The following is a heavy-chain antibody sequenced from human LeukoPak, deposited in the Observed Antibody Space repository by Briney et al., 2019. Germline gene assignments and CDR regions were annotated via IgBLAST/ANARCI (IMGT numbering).Heavy chain of an antibody. V-gene: IGHV4-59*01. J-gene: IGHJ4*02. CDR2: IHYSGST. CDR3: ARETKLMGYSSGLGFNY. D-gene: IGHD6-19*01. Sequence: SETLSLTCTVSGGSISSYYWSWIRQPPGKGLEWIGYIHYSGSTNYNPSLKSRVTISADTSRNQVSLKLSSVTAADTAVYYCARETKLMGYSSGLGFNYWGQGTLVTVSS. CDR1: GGSISSYY.